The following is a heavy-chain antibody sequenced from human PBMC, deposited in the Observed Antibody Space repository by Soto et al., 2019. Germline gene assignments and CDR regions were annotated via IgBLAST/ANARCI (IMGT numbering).Heavy chain of an antibody. V-gene: IGHV3-72*01. CDR1: GFTFSDHY. Sequence: GGSLRLSCAASGFTFSDHYMDWVCQAPGKGLEWVGRTRNKANSYTTEYAASVKGRFTISRDDSKNSLYLHMNSLKTEDTAVYYCARELEYSSGWYLRYYFDYWGQGTLVTVSS. CDR2: TRNKANSYTT. CDR3: ARELEYSSGWYLRYYFDY. J-gene: IGHJ4*02. D-gene: IGHD6-19*01.